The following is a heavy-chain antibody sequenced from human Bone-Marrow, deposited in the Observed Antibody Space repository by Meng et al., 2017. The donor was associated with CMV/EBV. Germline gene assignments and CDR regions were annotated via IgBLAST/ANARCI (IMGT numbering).Heavy chain of an antibody. CDR2: ITRNNLI. D-gene: IGHD3-10*01. V-gene: IGHV3-69-1*01. Sequence: GESLKISCAASGFSLSDYSMHWVRQAPGKGLEWVAFITRNNLIYYADSLEGRFTISRDNGRNSLYLQVRSLRDEDTAVYYCARDPDRDHGGSGRRLDFWGQGTRVTVSS. CDR1: GFSLSDYS. J-gene: IGHJ4*02. CDR3: ARDPDRDHGGSGRRLDF.